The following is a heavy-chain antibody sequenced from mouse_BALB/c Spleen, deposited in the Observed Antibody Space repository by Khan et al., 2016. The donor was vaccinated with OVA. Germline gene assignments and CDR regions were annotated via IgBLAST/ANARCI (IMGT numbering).Heavy chain of an antibody. CDR2: IWSGGST. D-gene: IGHD2-4*01. CDR1: GFSLTTYG. V-gene: IGHV2-2*02. CDR3: ARNYDYDEGLAY. J-gene: IGHJ3*01. Sequence: QIQLVQSGPGLVQPSQSLSITCTVSGFSLTTYGVHWVRQSPGKGLEWLGVIWSGGSTDYNAAFISRLSISKDNSKSQVFFKMNSLQANDTAIYCCARNYDYDEGLAYRGQGTLVTVSA.